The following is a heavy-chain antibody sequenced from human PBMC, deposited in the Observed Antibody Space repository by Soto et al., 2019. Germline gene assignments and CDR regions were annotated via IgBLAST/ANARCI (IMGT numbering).Heavy chain of an antibody. D-gene: IGHD3-22*01. CDR3: ARVLPQIFITHVVFDI. V-gene: IGHV4-59*01. J-gene: IGHJ3*02. CDR2: IHHSGKI. CDR1: GGSIRSFY. Sequence: SETLSLTCSVSGGSIRSFYWSWIRQPPGKGPEWIGYIHHSGKIEYNPSLKSRVTMSVETSKSELSLSLSSVTAADTAVYYCARVLPQIFITHVVFDIWGQGTMVTVSS.